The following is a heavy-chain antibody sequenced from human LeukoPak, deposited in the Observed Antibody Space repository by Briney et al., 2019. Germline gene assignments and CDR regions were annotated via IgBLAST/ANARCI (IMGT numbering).Heavy chain of an antibody. V-gene: IGHV3-7*01. CDR2: IKQDGSEK. CDR3: ARDAVAGLLYFQH. J-gene: IGHJ1*01. D-gene: IGHD6-19*01. CDR1: GFTFSSYW. Sequence: GGSLRLSCAASGFTFSSYWMSWVRQAPGKGLEWVANIKQDGSEKYYVDSVKGRFTISRDNAKNSLYLRMNSLRAEDTAVYYCARDAVAGLLYFQHWGQGTLVTVSS.